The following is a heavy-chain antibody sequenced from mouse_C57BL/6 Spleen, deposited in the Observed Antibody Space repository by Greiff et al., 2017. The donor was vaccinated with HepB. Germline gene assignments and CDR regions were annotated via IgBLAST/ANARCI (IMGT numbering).Heavy chain of an antibody. Sequence: EVQLQQSGPELVKPGASVKIPCKASGYTFTDYNMDWVKQSHGKSLEWIGDINPNNGGTIYHQKFKGKATLTVDKSSSTAYMELRSLTSEDTAVYYLAITTVVATYWYFDVWGTGTTVTVSS. CDR2: INPNNGGT. D-gene: IGHD1-1*01. J-gene: IGHJ1*03. V-gene: IGHV1-18*01. CDR3: AITTVVATYWYFDV. CDR1: GYTFTDYN.